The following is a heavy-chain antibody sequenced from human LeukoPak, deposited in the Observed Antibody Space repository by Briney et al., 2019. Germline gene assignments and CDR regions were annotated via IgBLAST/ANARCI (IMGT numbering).Heavy chain of an antibody. CDR3: AVTTLDY. Sequence: PSETLSLTCSVSGYSISSAYYWGWIRQPPGKGLEWIATIHYSGSTYYNPSLKSRVTISVDTSKNQFSLKLSSVTAADTAVYYCAVTTLDYWGQGTLVTVSS. V-gene: IGHV4-38-2*02. CDR1: GYSISSAYY. J-gene: IGHJ4*02. CDR2: IHYSGST. D-gene: IGHD4-17*01.